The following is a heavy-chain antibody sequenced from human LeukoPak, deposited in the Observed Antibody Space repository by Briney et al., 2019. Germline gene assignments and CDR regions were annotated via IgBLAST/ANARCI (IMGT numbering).Heavy chain of an antibody. J-gene: IGHJ4*02. CDR2: IIPIFGTA. Sequence: SVKVSCKASGGTFSSYAIRWVRQAPGQGLEWMGGIIPIFGTANYAQKFQGRVTITTDESTSTAYMELSSLRSEDTAVYYCARGAELAARPLYFDYWGQGTLVTVSS. CDR3: ARGAELAARPLYFDY. D-gene: IGHD6-6*01. CDR1: GGTFSSYA. V-gene: IGHV1-69*05.